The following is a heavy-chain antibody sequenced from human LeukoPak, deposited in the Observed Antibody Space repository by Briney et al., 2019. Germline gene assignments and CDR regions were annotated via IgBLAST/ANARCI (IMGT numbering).Heavy chain of an antibody. Sequence: GGSLRLSCAASGFTFSDYYMSWIRQAPGKGLEWVSYISSSGSTIYYADSVKGRFTISRDNSKNTLYLQMNSLRAEDTAVYYCARKGGYCSSTSCYDYWGQGTLVTVSS. J-gene: IGHJ4*02. CDR1: GFTFSDYY. CDR3: ARKGGYCSSTSCYDY. CDR2: ISSSGSTI. V-gene: IGHV3-11*04. D-gene: IGHD2-2*01.